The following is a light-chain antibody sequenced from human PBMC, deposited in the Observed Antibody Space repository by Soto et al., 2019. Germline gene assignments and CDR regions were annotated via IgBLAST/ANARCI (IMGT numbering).Light chain of an antibody. Sequence: QSVLTQPPSASGTPGQRVTISCSGSSSNIGNNHVYWYQQLAGTAPKLLMSETNQRSSGVPNRFTASKYGSSASLAISGLRSEDEAAYYCAAWDGGLSRPLFGGGTKLTVL. J-gene: IGLJ3*02. CDR3: AAWDGGLSRPL. CDR1: SSNIGNNH. V-gene: IGLV1-47*01. CDR2: ETN.